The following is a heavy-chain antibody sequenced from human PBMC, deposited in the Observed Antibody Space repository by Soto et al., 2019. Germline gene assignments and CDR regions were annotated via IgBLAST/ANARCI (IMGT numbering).Heavy chain of an antibody. CDR3: ARTSAGGKYYYGMDV. CDR2: IKSKTDGGTT. Sequence: GGSLRLSCAASGFTFSNAWMNWVRQAPGKGLEWVGRIKSKTDGGTTDYAAPVKGRFTISRDDSKNTLYLQMNSLKTEDTAMYYCARTSAGGKYYYGMDVWGQGTTVTVSS. J-gene: IGHJ6*02. CDR1: GFTFSNAW. V-gene: IGHV3-15*07. D-gene: IGHD6-13*01.